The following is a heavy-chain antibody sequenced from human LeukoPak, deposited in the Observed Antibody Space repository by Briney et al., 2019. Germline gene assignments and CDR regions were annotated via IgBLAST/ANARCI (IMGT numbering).Heavy chain of an antibody. J-gene: IGHJ4*02. D-gene: IGHD6-13*01. CDR2: INPNSGGT. Sequence: ASVKVSCKASGYTFTCYYMHWVRQAPGQGLEWMGWINPNSGGTNYAQKFQGRVTMTRDTSISTAYMELSRLRSDDTAVYYCARDLGGQRIAGIWGQGTLVTVSS. CDR1: GYTFTCYY. CDR3: ARDLGGQRIAGI. V-gene: IGHV1-2*02.